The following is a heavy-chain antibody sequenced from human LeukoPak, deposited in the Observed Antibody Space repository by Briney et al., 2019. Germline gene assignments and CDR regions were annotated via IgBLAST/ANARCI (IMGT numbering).Heavy chain of an antibody. V-gene: IGHV5-51*01. D-gene: IGHD1-1*01. CDR2: IYPGDSDT. Sequence: NHGASLKISSKGSGYSFTSYWNGWVRPMPGKDLEWMGIIYPGDSDTRYSPSFQGQVTISADTSISTAYLQWSSLKAADTAMYYCARLDGWNDVYASPMDVWGKGTTVTVSS. J-gene: IGHJ6*03. CDR3: ARLDGWNDVYASPMDV. CDR1: GYSFTSYW.